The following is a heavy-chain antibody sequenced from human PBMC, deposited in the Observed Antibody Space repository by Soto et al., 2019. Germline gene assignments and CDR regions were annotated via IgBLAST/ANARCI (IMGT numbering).Heavy chain of an antibody. Sequence: SETLSLTCAVYGGSFSGYYWSWIRQPPGKGLEWIGEINHSGSTNYNPSLKSRVTISVDTSKNQFSLQLSSVTAADTAVYYCARWRRGYDFCSVYYGSVYYYYGMDVWGQRTTVTVSS. CDR1: GGSFSGYY. D-gene: IGHD3-3*01. J-gene: IGHJ6*02. CDR2: INHSGST. CDR3: ARWRRGYDFCSVYYGSVYYYYGMDV. V-gene: IGHV4-34*01.